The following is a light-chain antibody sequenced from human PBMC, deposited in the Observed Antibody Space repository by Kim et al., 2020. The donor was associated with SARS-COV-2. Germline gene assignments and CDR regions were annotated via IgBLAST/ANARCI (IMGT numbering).Light chain of an antibody. Sequence: APGKTARSTCGGNNIGSKSVHWYQQKPGQAPVRVIYYDSDRPSGIPERFSGSNSGNTATLTSSRVEAGDEADYYCQVWDSSSEHWVFGGGTKLTVL. J-gene: IGLJ3*02. CDR1: NIGSKS. V-gene: IGLV3-21*04. CDR2: YDS. CDR3: QVWDSSSEHWV.